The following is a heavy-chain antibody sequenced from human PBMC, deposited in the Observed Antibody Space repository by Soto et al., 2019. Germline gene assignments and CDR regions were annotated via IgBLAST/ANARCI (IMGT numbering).Heavy chain of an antibody. CDR1: GGSFTSNNW. Sequence: SETLSLTCAVSGGSFTSNNWWTWVRQPPGQGLEWIGEIYRTGSTDYNPSLKSRVTISLDKSENQFSLKVTSLTAADTAVYYCASRDPGTSVDYWGQGTLVTVS. CDR2: IYRTGST. CDR3: ASRDPGTSVDY. V-gene: IGHV4-4*02. J-gene: IGHJ4*02. D-gene: IGHD1-7*01.